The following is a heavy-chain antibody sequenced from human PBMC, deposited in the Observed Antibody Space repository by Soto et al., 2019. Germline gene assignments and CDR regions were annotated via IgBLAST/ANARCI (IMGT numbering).Heavy chain of an antibody. CDR2: VYWDDDK. V-gene: IGHV2-5*02. CDR1: GFSLTTTGVG. Sequence: QITLKASGPTLVKPTQTLTLTCTFSGFSLTTTGVGVGWIRQPPGEALEWLALVYWDDDKRYSPSLRSRLTILKDTSKXQVVPTMTNKDPVDTATYYCGVEMVDDYGDRNFDDWGQGTLVTVSS. CDR3: GVEMVDDYGDRNFDD. J-gene: IGHJ4*02. D-gene: IGHD4-17*01.